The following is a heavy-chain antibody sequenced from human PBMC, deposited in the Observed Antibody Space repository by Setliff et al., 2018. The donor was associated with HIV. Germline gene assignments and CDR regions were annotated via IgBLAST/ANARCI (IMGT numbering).Heavy chain of an antibody. CDR2: ISWNSGSI. Sequence: PGGSLRLSCAASGFTLDDYAMHWVRQAPGKGLEWVSGISWNSGSIGYADSVKGRFTISRDNAKNSLYLQMNSLRAEDTALHYCAKDSRGGFYYFDYWGQGTLVTVSS. CDR1: GFTLDDYA. V-gene: IGHV3-9*01. J-gene: IGHJ4*02. CDR3: AKDSRGGFYYFDY. D-gene: IGHD3-16*01.